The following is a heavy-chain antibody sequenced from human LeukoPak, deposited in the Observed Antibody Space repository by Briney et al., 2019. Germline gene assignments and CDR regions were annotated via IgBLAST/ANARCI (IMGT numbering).Heavy chain of an antibody. D-gene: IGHD3-10*01. CDR1: GFTFSSYA. J-gene: IGHJ6*02. Sequence: GGSLRLSCAASGFTFSSYAMHGVRQAPAKGRDGVAVISYYGRNNYYADSVKGRFTISRDNSKNPLYLQMNSLRDEDTAVYSCARDQLSDGSGSYFYYYYYGMDVWGQGTTVTVSS. V-gene: IGHV3-30*04. CDR2: ISYYGRNN. CDR3: ARDQLSDGSGSYFYYYYYGMDV.